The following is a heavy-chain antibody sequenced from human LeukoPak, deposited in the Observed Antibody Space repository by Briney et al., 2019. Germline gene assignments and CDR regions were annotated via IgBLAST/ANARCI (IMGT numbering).Heavy chain of an antibody. D-gene: IGHD4-23*01. CDR3: AREVGGNWFDP. CDR2: ISGSGGST. J-gene: IGHJ5*02. CDR1: GFTFSSYA. V-gene: IGHV3-23*01. Sequence: GGSLRLSCAASGFTFSSYAMSWVRQAPGKGLEWVSAISGSGGSTYYADSVKGRFTISRDSSKNTLYLQMNSLRAEDTAVYYRAREVGGNWFDPWGQGTLVTVTS.